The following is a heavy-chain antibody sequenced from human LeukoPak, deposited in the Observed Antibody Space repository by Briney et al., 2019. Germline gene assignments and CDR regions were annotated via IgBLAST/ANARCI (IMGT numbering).Heavy chain of an antibody. J-gene: IGHJ4*02. CDR1: GFTFSSYS. CDR3: AKDPRDCSTTSCYMAAAGFDY. D-gene: IGHD2-2*02. V-gene: IGHV3-21*01. Sequence: GGSLRLSCAASGFTFSSYSMNWVRQAPGKGLEWVSSISSSSSYIYYAGSVKGRFTISRDNAKNSLYLQMNSLRAEDTAVYYCAKDPRDCSTTSCYMAAAGFDYWGQGTLVTVSS. CDR2: ISSSSSYI.